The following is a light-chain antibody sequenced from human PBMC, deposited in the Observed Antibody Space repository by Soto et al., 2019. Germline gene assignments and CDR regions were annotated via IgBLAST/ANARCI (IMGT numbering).Light chain of an antibody. Sequence: QSALTQPASVSGSPGQSITISCTGTSSDVGGYNYVSWYQQHPGKAPKLMIYEVSNRPSGVSNRFSGSKSGNTASLTISGLEAEDEAHYYCSSYTSSSIDYVFGTGTELAVL. CDR3: SSYTSSSIDYV. V-gene: IGLV2-14*01. CDR1: SSDVGGYNY. J-gene: IGLJ1*01. CDR2: EVS.